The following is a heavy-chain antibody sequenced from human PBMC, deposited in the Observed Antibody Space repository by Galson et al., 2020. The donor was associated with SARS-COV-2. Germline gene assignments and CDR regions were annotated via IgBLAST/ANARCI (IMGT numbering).Heavy chain of an antibody. D-gene: IGHD2-2*03. V-gene: IGHV4-59*01. J-gene: IGHJ3*02. CDR1: GGSISIFS. Sequence: SETLSLTCTVSGGSISIFSWSWIRQPPGKGLECIAYMYYSGKTDYNPSLKSRVTISVDTSKNQFSLKLSSVTAADTAVYYCARVDSFDAFDIWGQGTMVTVSS. CDR3: ARVDSFDAFDI. CDR2: MYYSGKT.